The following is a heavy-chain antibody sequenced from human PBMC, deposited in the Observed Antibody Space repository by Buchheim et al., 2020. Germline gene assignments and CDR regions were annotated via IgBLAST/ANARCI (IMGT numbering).Heavy chain of an antibody. V-gene: IGHV3-7*01. J-gene: IGHJ4*02. Sequence: EVQLVESGGGLVQPGGSLRLSCAASGFTFSDYWMTWVRQAPGKGLEWVANIKSDGSVENYVDSVKGRFTISRDNTKNFVYLQMNSLRAEDTAVYYCAKEHWGPEYWGQGIL. D-gene: IGHD7-27*01. CDR2: IKSDGSVE. CDR1: GFTFSDYW. CDR3: AKEHWGPEY.